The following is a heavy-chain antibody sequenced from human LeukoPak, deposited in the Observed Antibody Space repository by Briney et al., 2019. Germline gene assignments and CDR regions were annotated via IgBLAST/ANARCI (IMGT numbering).Heavy chain of an antibody. J-gene: IGHJ4*02. D-gene: IGHD6-25*01. Sequence: SETLSLTCTVSGASITSSGYYWGWIRQPPGKGLEWIGSIWYSGATYFNPSLKSRVTISLDTSKNQFSLKLRSVTDADTAVYYCARPAAAEGYFDHWGQGNLVTVSS. CDR3: ARPAAAEGYFDH. CDR1: GASITSSGYY. CDR2: IWYSGAT. V-gene: IGHV4-39*01.